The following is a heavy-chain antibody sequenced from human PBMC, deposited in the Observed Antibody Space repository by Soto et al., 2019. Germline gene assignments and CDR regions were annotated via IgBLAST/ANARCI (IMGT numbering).Heavy chain of an antibody. CDR1: GFSFSGYG. CDR2: ISYDGSTK. V-gene: IGHV3-30-3*01. J-gene: IGHJ4*02. D-gene: IGHD2-2*01. Sequence: QVQLVESGGGVVQPGRSLRLSCEASGFSFSGYGMHWLRQAPGKGLEWVTVISYDGSTKHYADSVKGRFTISRDNSNHTLFLQMISLRPEDTAVYYCAREKIVVGSGPAFQFWGQGALVTVSS. CDR3: AREKIVVGSGPAFQF.